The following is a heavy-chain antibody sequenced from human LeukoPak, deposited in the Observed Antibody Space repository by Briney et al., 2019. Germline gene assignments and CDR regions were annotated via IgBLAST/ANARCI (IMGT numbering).Heavy chain of an antibody. CDR1: GFTFSSSA. CDR2: ISSSGGTS. D-gene: IGHD6-13*01. CDR3: AKALVTLSWRGSDH. V-gene: IGHV3-23*01. J-gene: IGHJ4*02. Sequence: GGSLRLSCAASGFTFSSSAMTWVRQAPGKGLEWVSTISSSGGTSVYADSVKGRFTISRDNSENTLYLQMNSLRAEDTALYYCAKALVTLSWRGSDHWGQGALVTVSS.